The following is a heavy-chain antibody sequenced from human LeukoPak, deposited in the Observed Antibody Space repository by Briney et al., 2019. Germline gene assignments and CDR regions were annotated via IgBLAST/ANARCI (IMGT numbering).Heavy chain of an antibody. D-gene: IGHD2-8*01. CDR1: GFAPRSGD. CDR3: AKPGCTNIACRPNVYNWFDP. CDR2: ISGSVGGTT. V-gene: IGHV3-23*01. Sequence: GGTLSLSCAAPGFAPRSGDINGRRQAPGEGLGWGSAISGSVGGTTYYANSVKGRFTSSRDNSQNTLHLHMTSLRAEDTAVYYCAKPGCTNIACRPNVYNWFDPWGKGTLVTVSS. J-gene: IGHJ5*02.